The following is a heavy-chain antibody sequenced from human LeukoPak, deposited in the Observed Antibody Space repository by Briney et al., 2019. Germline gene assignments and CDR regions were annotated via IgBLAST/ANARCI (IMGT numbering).Heavy chain of an antibody. CDR1: GFTFDDYA. CDR2: ISGDGGST. D-gene: IGHD5-24*01. V-gene: IGHV3-43*02. CDR3: AQDMLGWPNWGFDP. J-gene: IGHJ5*02. Sequence: GGSLRLSCAASGFTFDDYAMHWVRQAPGKGLEWVSRISGDGGSTYYADSVKGRFTISRDNSKNSLYLQMNSLRTEDTALYYCAQDMLGWPNWGFDPWGQGTLVTVSS.